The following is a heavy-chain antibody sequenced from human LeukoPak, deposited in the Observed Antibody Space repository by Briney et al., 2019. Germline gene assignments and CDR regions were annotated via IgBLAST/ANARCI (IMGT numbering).Heavy chain of an antibody. CDR3: AKAPVTTCRGAFCYPFDY. Sequence: GGSLRLSCTASGFPFSGYNMNWVRQAPGKGLEWVSSISTSSSYIYYADSVKGRFTISRDSSKNTLFLQMNRLRPEDAAVYYCAKAPVTTCRGAFCYPFDYWGLGTLVTVSS. CDR1: GFPFSGYN. J-gene: IGHJ4*02. V-gene: IGHV3-21*04. D-gene: IGHD2-15*01. CDR2: ISTSSSYI.